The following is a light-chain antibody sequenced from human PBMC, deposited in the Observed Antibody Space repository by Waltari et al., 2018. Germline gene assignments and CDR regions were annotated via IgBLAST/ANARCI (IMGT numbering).Light chain of an antibody. Sequence: QLVLTQSPSASASLGASVKLTCTLSSGHSPYEIAWHQQQPEKGPRYLMKVNSDGSHNKGDGIPDRFSGSSSGAKRYLTISSLQSEDEADYYCQTWGTGIWVFGGGTKLTVL. J-gene: IGLJ3*02. CDR2: VNSDGSH. CDR1: SGHSPYE. CDR3: QTWGTGIWV. V-gene: IGLV4-69*01.